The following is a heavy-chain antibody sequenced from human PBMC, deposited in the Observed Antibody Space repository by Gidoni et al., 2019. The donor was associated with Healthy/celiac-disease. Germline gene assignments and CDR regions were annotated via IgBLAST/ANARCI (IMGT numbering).Heavy chain of an antibody. Sequence: QVQLQESGPGLVKPSETLSLTCTVSGGSISSYYWSWIRQPPGKGLEWIVYIYYSGSTNYNPSLKSRVTISVDTSKNQFSLKLSSVTAADTAVYYCARDREGWFDPWGQGTLVTVSS. CDR3: ARDREGWFDP. V-gene: IGHV4-59*01. J-gene: IGHJ5*02. CDR1: GGSISSYY. CDR2: IYYSGST.